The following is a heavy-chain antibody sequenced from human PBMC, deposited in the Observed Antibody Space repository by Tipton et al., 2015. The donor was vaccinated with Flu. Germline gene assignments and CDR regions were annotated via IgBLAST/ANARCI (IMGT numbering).Heavy chain of an antibody. D-gene: IGHD6-6*01. J-gene: IGHJ5*02. CDR1: GGSISSGDYY. Sequence: TLSLTCTVSGGSISSGDYYWSWIRLHPAKGLEWIGDIYYRGSTYYNPSLKSRVTISVDTSKNQFSLKLSSVTAADTAVYYCARESRQLVLGWFDPWGQGTLVTVSS. V-gene: IGHV4-31*03. CDR3: ARESRQLVLGWFDP. CDR2: IYYRGST.